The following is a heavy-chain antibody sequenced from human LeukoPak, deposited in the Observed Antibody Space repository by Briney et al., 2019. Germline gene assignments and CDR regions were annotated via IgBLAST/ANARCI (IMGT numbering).Heavy chain of an antibody. CDR3: ARGSYDSSGYYPLLDY. D-gene: IGHD3-22*01. CDR2: INHSGST. Sequence: SETLSLTCAVYGGSFSGYYWSWIRQPPGKGLEWIGEINHSGSTNYNPSLKSRVTISVDTSKNQSSLKLSSVTAADTAVYYCARGSYDSSGYYPLLDYWGQGTLVTVSS. CDR1: GGSFSGYY. V-gene: IGHV4-34*01. J-gene: IGHJ4*02.